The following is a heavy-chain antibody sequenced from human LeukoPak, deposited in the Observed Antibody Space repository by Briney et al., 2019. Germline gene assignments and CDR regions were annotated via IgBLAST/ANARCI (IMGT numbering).Heavy chain of an antibody. CDR2: MNPINGNT. Sequence: ASVKVSCTSSGYTFTSCDINWVRQATGQGLEWMGWMNPINGNTGYAQKFQGRVTMTRDTSISTAYMELSSLSSEDTAVYYCARGLATTTWTIAMTGLDHWGPGTLVTVSS. V-gene: IGHV1-8*01. J-gene: IGHJ4*02. CDR3: ARGLATTTWTIAMTGLDH. D-gene: IGHD3-9*01. CDR1: GYTFTSCD.